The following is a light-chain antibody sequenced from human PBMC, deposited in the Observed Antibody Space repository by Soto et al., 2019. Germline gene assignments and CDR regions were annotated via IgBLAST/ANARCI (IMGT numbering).Light chain of an antibody. J-gene: IGKJ1*01. CDR3: QQYNSYSQP. Sequence: DIQVTQSRSTLSASVGDRVTITCRASQSIDTWLAWHQQKPGKAPKLLIYKASSLESGVPSRFSGSGSGTEFTLTISSLQPDDFATYYCQQYNSYSQPFGQGTKVDI. CDR2: KAS. V-gene: IGKV1-5*03. CDR1: QSIDTW.